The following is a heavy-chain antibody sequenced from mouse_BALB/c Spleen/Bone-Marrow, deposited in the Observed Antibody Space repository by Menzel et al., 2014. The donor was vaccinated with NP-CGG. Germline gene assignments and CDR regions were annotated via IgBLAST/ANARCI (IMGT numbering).Heavy chain of an antibody. CDR3: TRGGNWDDFDY. D-gene: IGHD4-1*01. J-gene: IGHJ2*01. V-gene: IGHV5-17*02. Sequence: EVQGVESGGGLVQPGGFRKLSCAASGFTFSSFGMHWVRQAPEKGLEWVAYISSGSSTIFYADTVKGRFTVSRDNPKNTLFLQMTSLRSEDTAMYYCTRGGNWDDFDYWGQGTTLTVSS. CDR2: ISSGSSTI. CDR1: GFTFSSFG.